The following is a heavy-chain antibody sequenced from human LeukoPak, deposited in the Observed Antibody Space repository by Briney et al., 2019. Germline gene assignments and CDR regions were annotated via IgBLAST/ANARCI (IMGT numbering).Heavy chain of an antibody. D-gene: IGHD3-10*01. V-gene: IGHV3-20*01. CDR1: GFTFDDHG. CDR2: INWNGGST. Sequence: GRSLRLSCAASGFTFDDHGISWVRQAPGKGLDWVAGINWNGGSTGYADSVKGRFTLSRDNAKNSLYLQMNSLRAEDTALYHCARGGWFGDRYYYYMDVWGKGTTVTISS. J-gene: IGHJ6*03. CDR3: ARGGWFGDRYYYYMDV.